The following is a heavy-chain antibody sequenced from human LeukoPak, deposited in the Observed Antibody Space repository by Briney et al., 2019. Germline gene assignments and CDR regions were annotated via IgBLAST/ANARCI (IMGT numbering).Heavy chain of an antibody. Sequence: ASVKVSCKASGYTFTSYGINWVRQATGQGLEWMGWMNPNSGNTGYAQKFQGRVTITRNTSISTAYMELSSLRSEDTAVYYCARGKRCSGWYRIPCKYYFDYWGQGTLVTVSS. CDR1: GYTFTSYG. J-gene: IGHJ4*02. D-gene: IGHD6-19*01. CDR2: MNPNSGNT. V-gene: IGHV1-8*03. CDR3: ARGKRCSGWYRIPCKYYFDY.